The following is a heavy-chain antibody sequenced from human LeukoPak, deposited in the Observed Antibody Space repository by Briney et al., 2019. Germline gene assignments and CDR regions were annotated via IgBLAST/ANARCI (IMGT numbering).Heavy chain of an antibody. Sequence: GESLKISCKGSGYSFTSYWIGWVRQMPGKGLEWMGIIYPGDSDTRYSPSFQGQVTISADKSISTAYLQWSSLKASDTAMYYCAGQTYCSSTTCYNAFAIWGQGTMVTVSS. J-gene: IGHJ3*02. D-gene: IGHD2-2*01. CDR1: GYSFTSYW. CDR3: AGQTYCSSTTCYNAFAI. CDR2: IYPGDSDT. V-gene: IGHV5-51*01.